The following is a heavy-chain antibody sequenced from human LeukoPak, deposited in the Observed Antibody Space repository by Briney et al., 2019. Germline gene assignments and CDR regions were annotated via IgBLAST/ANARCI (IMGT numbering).Heavy chain of an antibody. CDR3: ARHIHYYDTNPSFDI. Sequence: SETLSLTCTVSGGSISSYYWSWIRQPPGKGLEWIGYIYYSGSTKYNPSLKSRVATSVDTSKNQFSLKLSSVTAADTAVYYCARHIHYYDTNPSFDIWGQGTMVTVSS. CDR2: IYYSGST. J-gene: IGHJ3*02. D-gene: IGHD3-22*01. CDR1: GGSISSYY. V-gene: IGHV4-59*08.